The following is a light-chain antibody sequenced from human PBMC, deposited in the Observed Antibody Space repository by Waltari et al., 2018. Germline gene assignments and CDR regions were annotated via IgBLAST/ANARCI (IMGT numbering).Light chain of an antibody. CDR2: YKSDSDK. V-gene: IGLV5-45*03. CDR3: MIWHSSTWV. Sequence: QAVLTQPSSLSASPGASASLTCTLRSGINVNAYNIYWYPQQPGSPPLYLLRYKSDSDKHQGSGVPSRFSGSKDASANAGILLISGLQSEDEADYYCMIWHSSTWVFGGGTKLTVL. CDR1: SGINVNAYN. J-gene: IGLJ3*02.